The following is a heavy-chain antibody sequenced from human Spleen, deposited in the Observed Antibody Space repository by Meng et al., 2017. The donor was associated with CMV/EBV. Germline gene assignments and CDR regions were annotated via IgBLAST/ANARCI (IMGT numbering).Heavy chain of an antibody. Sequence: GESLKISCAASGFTFSSYSMNWVRQAPGKGLEWVSSISSSSYIYYADAVEGRCTTSRDNAKNSLYLQMNSLRAEDTAMYYCAREAVGGGYNGFDPWGQGTLVTVSS. J-gene: IGHJ5*02. CDR2: ISSSSYI. V-gene: IGHV3-21*01. D-gene: IGHD6-19*01. CDR1: GFTFSSYS. CDR3: AREAVGGGYNGFDP.